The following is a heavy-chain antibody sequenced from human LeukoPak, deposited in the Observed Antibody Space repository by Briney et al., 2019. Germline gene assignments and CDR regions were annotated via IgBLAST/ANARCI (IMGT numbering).Heavy chain of an antibody. CDR1: GFTFSSYA. V-gene: IGHV3-23*01. Sequence: GGSLRLSCTASGFTFSSYAMNWVRQAPGKGLEWVSGISDSGGSRFYADSVKGRFTISRDNSKNTMYLQVNSLRAEDTALYYCAKDSPWKYYDSTGFSGYWGQGTLVTVSS. CDR3: AKDSPWKYYDSTGFSGY. J-gene: IGHJ4*02. D-gene: IGHD3-3*01. CDR2: ISDSGGSR.